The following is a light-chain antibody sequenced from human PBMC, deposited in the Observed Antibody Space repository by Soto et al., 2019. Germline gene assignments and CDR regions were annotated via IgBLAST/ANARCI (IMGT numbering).Light chain of an antibody. Sequence: SDLTQPASVSGSPGQSITISCTGFSSDVGGYDYVSWYQHHPGKAPKLMIHDVSNRPSGVSNRFSGSKSGNTASLTISGLQAQDEADYYCSSYTSSSTPYVFGTGTKVT. J-gene: IGLJ1*01. CDR1: SSDVGGYDY. V-gene: IGLV2-14*03. CDR2: DVS. CDR3: SSYTSSSTPYV.